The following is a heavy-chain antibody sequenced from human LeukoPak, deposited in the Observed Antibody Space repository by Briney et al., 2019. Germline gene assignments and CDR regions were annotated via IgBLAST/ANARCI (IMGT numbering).Heavy chain of an antibody. D-gene: IGHD6-13*01. CDR2: INASGGST. V-gene: IGHV1-46*01. CDR1: GYTFTIYY. Sequence: GASVTVSSMASGYTFTIYYMHWVRQAPGQGLEWMGLINASGGSTSYTQKFQGRVTMTRDVSTSTVYMELSSLRSEDTAVYYCARGGDSSSWYWVSDYWGQGTLVTVSS. J-gene: IGHJ4*02. CDR3: ARGGDSSSWYWVSDY.